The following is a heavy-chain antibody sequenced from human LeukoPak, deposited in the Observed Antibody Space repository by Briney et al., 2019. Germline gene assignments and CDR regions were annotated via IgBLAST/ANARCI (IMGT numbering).Heavy chain of an antibody. CDR2: IYTSGST. V-gene: IGHV4-4*09. CDR3: ARTNYYDSSGYPGLFDY. CDR1: GGSISSYY. Sequence: SETLSLTCTVSGGSISSYYWSWIRQPPGKGLEWIGYIYTSGSTNYNPSIKSRVTISVDTSKNQFSLKLSSVTAADTAVYHCARTNYYDSSGYPGLFDYWGQGTLVTVSS. D-gene: IGHD3-22*01. J-gene: IGHJ4*02.